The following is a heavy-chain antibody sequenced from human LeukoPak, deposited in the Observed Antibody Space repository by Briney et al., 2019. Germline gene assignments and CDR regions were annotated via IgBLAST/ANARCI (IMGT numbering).Heavy chain of an antibody. Sequence: GGSLRLSCAASGFTFSSSSMNWIRKAPGKGLEWVSYIDTSGSPIYYTDSVKGRFTISRDNAKNSLYLQMNSLRAEDTAVYYCATTVYYFDYWGQGTLVTVSS. CDR3: ATTVYYFDY. J-gene: IGHJ4*02. D-gene: IGHD4-11*01. CDR1: GFTFSSSS. CDR2: IDTSGSPI. V-gene: IGHV3-48*04.